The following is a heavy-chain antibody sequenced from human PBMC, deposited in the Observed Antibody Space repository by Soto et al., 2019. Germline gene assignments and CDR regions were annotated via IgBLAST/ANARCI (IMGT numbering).Heavy chain of an antibody. CDR3: ARGRYDFWSGYYSKWFVP. CDR2: MNPNSGNT. Sequence: QVQLVQSRAEVKKPGASVKVSCKASGYTFTSYDINWVRQATGQGLEWMGWMNPNSGNTGYAQKFQGRVTMTRNTSISTAYMGLSSLRSEDTAVYYCARGRYDFWSGYYSKWFVPLGQGTLVTVSS. V-gene: IGHV1-8*01. D-gene: IGHD3-3*01. CDR1: GYTFTSYD. J-gene: IGHJ5*02.